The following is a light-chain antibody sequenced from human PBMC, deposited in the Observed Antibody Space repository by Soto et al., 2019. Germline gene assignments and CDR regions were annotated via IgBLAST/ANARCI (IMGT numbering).Light chain of an antibody. Sequence: EIVLTQSPGTLSLSPGERATLSCRASQSVSSTYLAWYQQKPGQAPRLLIYGASTRATGIPDRFSGSGSGTDFTLIISRLEREDFDVYYCQQYGSSPPYTFGQGTKLEIK. J-gene: IGKJ2*01. CDR1: QSVSSTY. CDR2: GAS. CDR3: QQYGSSPPYT. V-gene: IGKV3-20*01.